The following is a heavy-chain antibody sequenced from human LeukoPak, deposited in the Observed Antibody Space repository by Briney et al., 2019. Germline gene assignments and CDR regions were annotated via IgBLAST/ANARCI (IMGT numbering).Heavy chain of an antibody. V-gene: IGHV3-23*01. J-gene: IGHJ4*02. D-gene: IGHD6-13*01. CDR2: TTGSGGTT. CDR1: GVTVSSNY. Sequence: GGSLRLSCAASGVTVSSNYMNWVRQAPGKGLEWVSITTGSGGTTYYADSVKGRFTNSRDNSKNTLYLQMNSLRAEDTAVYFCVKARTPTSSAWYRGFDSWGQGTLVTVSS. CDR3: VKARTPTSSAWYRGFDS.